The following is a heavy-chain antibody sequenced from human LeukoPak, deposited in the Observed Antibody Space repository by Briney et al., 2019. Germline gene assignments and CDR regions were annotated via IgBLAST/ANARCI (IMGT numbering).Heavy chain of an antibody. CDR2: ISGSGGST. V-gene: IGHV3-23*01. CDR1: GVTFSSYV. J-gene: IGHJ4*02. Sequence: GGSLRLSCEASGVTFSSYVMSWVRQAPGKGPEWVSGISGSGGSTYYADSAKGRFTISRDNSKNTLYLQMNSLRAEDTAVYYCAKDAIAAPNGYYFDYWGQGTLVTVSS. CDR3: AKDAIAAPNGYYFDY. D-gene: IGHD6-13*01.